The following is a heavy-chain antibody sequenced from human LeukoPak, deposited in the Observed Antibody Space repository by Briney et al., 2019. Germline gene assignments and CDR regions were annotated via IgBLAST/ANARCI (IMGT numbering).Heavy chain of an antibody. Sequence: SETLSLTCAVYGGSFGGYYWSWIRQPPGKGLEWIGEINHSGSTNYNPSLKSRVTISVDTSKNQFSLKLSSVTAADTAVYYCARGRTWFDPWGQGTLVTVSS. CDR3: ARGRTWFDP. J-gene: IGHJ5*02. CDR1: GGSFGGYY. V-gene: IGHV4-34*01. CDR2: INHSGST.